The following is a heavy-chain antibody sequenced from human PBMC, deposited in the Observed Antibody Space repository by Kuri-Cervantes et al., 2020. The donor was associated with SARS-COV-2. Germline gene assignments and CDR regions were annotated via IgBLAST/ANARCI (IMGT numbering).Heavy chain of an antibody. V-gene: IGHV1-18*01. CDR1: GGTFSSYA. CDR3: ARAHFDPYIWGSYLIDY. CDR2: INSYNNQI. J-gene: IGHJ4*02. D-gene: IGHD3-16*02. Sequence: ASVKVSCKASGGTFSSYAIIWVRQAPGQGLEWMTWINSYNNQIESSQNFQGRVTMTTDTSTSTASMELRSLKYDDTAVYYCARAHFDPYIWGSYLIDYWGQGTLVTVSS.